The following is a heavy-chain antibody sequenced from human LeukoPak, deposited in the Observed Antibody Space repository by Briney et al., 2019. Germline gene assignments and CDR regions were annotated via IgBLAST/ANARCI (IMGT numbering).Heavy chain of an antibody. CDR1: GGSINSSDHY. CDR3: AKHRLEGDTFDI. J-gene: IGHJ3*02. Sequence: PSETLSLTCTVSGGSINSSDHYWAWIRQPPGKGLEWIGSKYYSGDTYYSPSLKSRVTISVDTSRNKFALKLNSVTAADTAVYFCAKHRLEGDTFDIWGQGTKVTVSS. CDR2: KYYSGDT. V-gene: IGHV4-39*01. D-gene: IGHD3-3*01.